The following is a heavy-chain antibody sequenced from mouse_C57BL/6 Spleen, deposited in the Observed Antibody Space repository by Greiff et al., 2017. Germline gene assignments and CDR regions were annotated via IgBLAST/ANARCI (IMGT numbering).Heavy chain of an antibody. J-gene: IGHJ4*01. CDR1: GYTFTDYE. CDR3: TRGGITTVVATEAMDY. D-gene: IGHD1-1*01. Sequence: VHLVESGAELVRPGASVTLSCKASGYTFTDYEMHWVKQTPVHGLEWIGAIDPETGGTAYNQKFKGKAILTADKSSSTAYMELRSLTSEDSAVYYCTRGGITTVVATEAMDYWGQGTSVTVSS. V-gene: IGHV1-15*01. CDR2: IDPETGGT.